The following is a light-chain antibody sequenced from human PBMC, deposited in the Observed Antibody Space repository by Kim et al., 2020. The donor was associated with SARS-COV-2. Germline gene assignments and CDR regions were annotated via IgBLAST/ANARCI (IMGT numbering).Light chain of an antibody. J-gene: IGKJ1*01. V-gene: IGKV3-20*01. CDR2: GAS. Sequence: SPGERAPPSCRASQRVSSSYLAWYQQKPGQAPRRLIYGASSRATGIPDRFSGSGSGTDFTLTISRREPEDFAVYYCQQYGSSPWTFGQGTKVDIK. CDR3: QQYGSSPWT. CDR1: QRVSSSY.